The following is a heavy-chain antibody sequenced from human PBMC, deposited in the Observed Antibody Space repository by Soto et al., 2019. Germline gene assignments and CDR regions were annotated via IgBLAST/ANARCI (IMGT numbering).Heavy chain of an antibody. D-gene: IGHD4-4*01. J-gene: IGHJ5*02. CDR2: IYHSGST. CDR3: ASTAPTVTTSNWFDP. V-gene: IGHV4-4*02. CDR1: GGSISSSNW. Sequence: ETLSVTCAGSGGSISSSNWWSWVRQPPGKGLEWIGEIYHSGSTNYNPSLKSRVTISVDKSKNQFSLKLSSVTAAETAVYYCASTAPTVTTSNWFDPWGQGTLVTVSS.